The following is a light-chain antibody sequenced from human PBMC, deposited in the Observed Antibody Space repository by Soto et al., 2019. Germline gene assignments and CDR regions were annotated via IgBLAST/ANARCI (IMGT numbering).Light chain of an antibody. Sequence: EIVMTQSPATLSVSPGERATLSCRASQSVSSNLAWYQQKPGQAPRLLIYVTSTSATGIPARFSGSGSGTEFTLTISSLPSEDFAVYYCQQYNNWPLTFGGGTKVEIK. J-gene: IGKJ4*01. CDR1: QSVSSN. CDR3: QQYNNWPLT. CDR2: VTS. V-gene: IGKV3-15*01.